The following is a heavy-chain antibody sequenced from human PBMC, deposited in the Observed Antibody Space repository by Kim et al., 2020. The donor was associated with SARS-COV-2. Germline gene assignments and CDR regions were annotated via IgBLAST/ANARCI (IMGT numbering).Heavy chain of an antibody. CDR1: GGSISSGGYY. V-gene: IGHV4-31*03. Sequence: SETLSLTCTVSGGSISSGGYYWSWIRQHPGKGLEWIGYIYYSGSTYYNPSLKSRVTISVDTSKNQFSLKLSSVTAADTAVYYCARAGGWFGEFYPIPFDYWGQGTLVTVSS. J-gene: IGHJ4*02. CDR2: IYYSGST. D-gene: IGHD3-10*01. CDR3: ARAGGWFGEFYPIPFDY.